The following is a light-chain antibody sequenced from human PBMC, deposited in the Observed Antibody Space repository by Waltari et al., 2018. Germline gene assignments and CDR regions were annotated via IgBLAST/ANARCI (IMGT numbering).Light chain of an antibody. V-gene: IGLV1-47*01. CDR3: AAWDDSLSGFYV. CDR2: RNN. Sequence: QSVLTQPPSASGTPGQRVTLSCSGSSSHIGSNYVYWYQQLPGTAPKLLIYRNNQRPSGVPDRFSGSKSGTSASLAISGLRSEDEADYYCAAWDDSLSGFYVFGTGTKVTVL. CDR1: SSHIGSNY. J-gene: IGLJ1*01.